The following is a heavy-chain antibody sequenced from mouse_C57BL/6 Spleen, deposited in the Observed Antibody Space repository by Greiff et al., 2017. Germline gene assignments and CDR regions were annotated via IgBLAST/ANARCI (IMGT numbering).Heavy chain of an antibody. CDR3: ARQRYSNCAWFAY. CDR2: ISNGGGST. CDR1: GFTFSDYY. J-gene: IGHJ3*01. V-gene: IGHV5-12*01. D-gene: IGHD2-5*01. Sequence: EVMLVESGGGLVQPGGSLKLSCAASGFTFSDYYMYWVRQTPEKRLEWVAYISNGGGSTYYPDTVKGRFTISRDNAKNTLYLQMSRLKSEDTAMYYCARQRYSNCAWFAYWGQGTLVTVSA.